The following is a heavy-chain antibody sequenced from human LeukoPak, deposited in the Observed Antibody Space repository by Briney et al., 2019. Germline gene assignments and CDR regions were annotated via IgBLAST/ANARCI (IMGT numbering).Heavy chain of an antibody. J-gene: IGHJ4*02. CDR2: INSDGIST. D-gene: IGHD6-13*01. Sequence: PGGSLRLSCVASGFTFSTYAMNWVRQAPGKGLVWVSRINSDGISTTYADSVKGRFTISRDNAKNTLYLQMNSLRAEDTAVYYCARGTTGYSSSWHDCWGQGTLVTVSS. V-gene: IGHV3-74*01. CDR1: GFTFSTYA. CDR3: ARGTTGYSSSWHDC.